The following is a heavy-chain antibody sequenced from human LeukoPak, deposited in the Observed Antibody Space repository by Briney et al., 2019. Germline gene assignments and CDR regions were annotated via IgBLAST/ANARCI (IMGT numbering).Heavy chain of an antibody. Sequence: GGSLRLSCAASGFTFSSYSMNWVRQAPGKGLEWVSSISSSSSYIYYADSVKGRFTISRDNAKNSLYLQMNSLRAEDTAVYYCAKDRMGYCSSTSCFPDVWGKGTTVTVSS. CDR3: AKDRMGYCSSTSCFPDV. CDR2: ISSSSSYI. V-gene: IGHV3-21*01. D-gene: IGHD2-2*01. CDR1: GFTFSSYS. J-gene: IGHJ6*04.